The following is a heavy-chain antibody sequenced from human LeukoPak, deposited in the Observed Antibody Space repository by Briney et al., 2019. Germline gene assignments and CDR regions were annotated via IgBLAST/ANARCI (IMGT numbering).Heavy chain of an antibody. D-gene: IGHD6-19*01. CDR3: VKTVSGWALYCFDS. CDR2: ISGSGGST. Sequence: GGSLRLSCAASGFTFSSYAMSWVRQAPGKGLEWVSAISGSGGSTYYADSVKGRFTISRDTSKNTLYLQMDSLRAEDTAVYSCVKTVSGWALYCFDSWGQGTLVTVSS. J-gene: IGHJ4*02. CDR1: GFTFSSYA. V-gene: IGHV3-23*01.